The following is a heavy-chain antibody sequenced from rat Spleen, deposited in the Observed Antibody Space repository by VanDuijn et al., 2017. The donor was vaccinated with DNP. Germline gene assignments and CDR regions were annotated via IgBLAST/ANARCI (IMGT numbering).Heavy chain of an antibody. V-gene: IGHV5S23*01. Sequence: EVQLVESGGGLVQPGRSLKLSCAASGFTFSNSDMAWVRQAPTKGLEWVASISTGGGNTYYRDSVKGRFTISRDNAGSSLYLQMDSLRSEDTATYYCVRPLGYSSYGFAYWGQGTLVTVSS. CDR1: GFTFSNSD. CDR3: VRPLGYSSYGFAY. D-gene: IGHD1-2*01. J-gene: IGHJ3*01. CDR2: ISTGGGNT.